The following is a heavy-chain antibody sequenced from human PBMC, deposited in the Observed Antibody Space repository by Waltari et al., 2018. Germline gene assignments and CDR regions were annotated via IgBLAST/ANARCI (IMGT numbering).Heavy chain of an antibody. CDR2: VSNPGFT. CDR3: ARDHIADRFDWLFNYGYFDV. D-gene: IGHD3-9*01. CDR1: GASVTTDKRN. V-gene: IGHV4-61*02. Sequence: QVQLQESGPGLVQPSQTLSPPCTVPGASVTTDKRNWNWLRQPAGQGLEWLGRVSNPGFTSYNASLKSRVTISLDTSTNQISLNLNSVTAADTAVYYCARDHIADRFDWLFNYGYFDVWGRGTLVTVSS. J-gene: IGHJ2*01.